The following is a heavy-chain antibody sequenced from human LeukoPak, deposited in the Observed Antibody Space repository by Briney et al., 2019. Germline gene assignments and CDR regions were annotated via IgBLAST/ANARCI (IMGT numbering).Heavy chain of an antibody. V-gene: IGHV4-39*01. J-gene: IGHJ4*02. D-gene: IGHD7-27*01. CDR2: IYYSGST. CDR3: ATHSGDPDDY. Sequence: ASETLSLTCTVSGGSFISRSYYWAWIRQPPGKGLEWIGNIYYSGSTYYNPSLKSRVAISIDTSKNQFSLTLSSVTAADTAVYYCATHSGDPDDYWGQGTLVAVSS. CDR1: GGSFISRSYY.